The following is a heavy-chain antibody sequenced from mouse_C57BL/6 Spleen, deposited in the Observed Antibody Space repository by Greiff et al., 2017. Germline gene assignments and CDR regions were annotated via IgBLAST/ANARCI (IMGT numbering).Heavy chain of an antibody. V-gene: IGHV5-17*01. CDR2: ISSGSSTF. Sequence: EVQRVESGGGLVQPGGSLKLSCAASGFTFSDYGMHWVRQAPEKGLEWVAYISSGSSTFYSADTVKGRFTIARDNAKITLFRQVSGLRSEDTAMYYCARPRDYDGEGYYYAMDYWGQGTSVTVSA. CDR1: GFTFSDYG. CDR3: ARPRDYDGEGYYYAMDY. J-gene: IGHJ4*01. D-gene: IGHD2-4*01.